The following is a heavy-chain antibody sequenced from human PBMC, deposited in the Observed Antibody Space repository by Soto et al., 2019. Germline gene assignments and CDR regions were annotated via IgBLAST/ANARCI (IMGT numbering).Heavy chain of an antibody. V-gene: IGHV3-33*01. CDR3: AIVYGDYGPSGY. D-gene: IGHD4-17*01. CDR1: GFTFSSYG. CDR2: IWYDGSNK. J-gene: IGHJ4*02. Sequence: QVQLVESGGGVVQPGRSLRLSCAASGFTFSSYGMHWVRQAPGTGLEWVAVIWYDGSNKYYADSVKGRFTISRDNYKHTLYLQMNSLRADYTAVYYCAIVYGDYGPSGYWGQGTLVTVSS.